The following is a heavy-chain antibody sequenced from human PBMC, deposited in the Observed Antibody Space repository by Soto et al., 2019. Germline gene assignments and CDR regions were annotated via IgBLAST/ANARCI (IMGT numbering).Heavy chain of an antibody. CDR3: ARAVDTSMVVTYYYYNMDV. CDR2: ISGGSGSI. D-gene: IGHD5-18*01. V-gene: IGHV3-48*02. CDR1: GFTFSDYS. Sequence: EVQLVESGGGLVQPGGSLRLSCAASGFTFSDYSINWVRQAPGKGLEWVSYISGGSGSIFYADSVRGRFSISRDNPKKSVYLQMSSLRDEDTAVYYCARAVDTSMVVTYYYYNMDVWGQGTTVTVSS. J-gene: IGHJ6*02.